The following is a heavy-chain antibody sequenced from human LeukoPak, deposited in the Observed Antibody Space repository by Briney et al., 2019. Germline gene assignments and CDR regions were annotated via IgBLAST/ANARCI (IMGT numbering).Heavy chain of an antibody. CDR3: ARRGWRGAFDI. CDR2: INHSGST. V-gene: IGHV4-34*01. J-gene: IGHJ3*02. D-gene: IGHD3-10*01. Sequence: SETLSLTCAVYGGSFSGYYWSWIRQPPGKGLEWIGEINHSGSTNYNPSLKSRVTISVDTSKNQFSLKLSSVTAADTAVYYCARRGWRGAFDIWGQGTMVTVSS. CDR1: GGSFSGYY.